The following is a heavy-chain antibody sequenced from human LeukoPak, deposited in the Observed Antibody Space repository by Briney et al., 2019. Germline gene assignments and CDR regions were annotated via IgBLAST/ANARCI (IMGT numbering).Heavy chain of an antibody. J-gene: IGHJ4*02. CDR1: GFTFDDYA. D-gene: IGHD3-22*01. CDR2: ISASNGNT. CDR3: AKGSSDSWYSALEY. V-gene: IGHV3-23*01. Sequence: GGSLRLSCAASGFTFDDYAMHWVRQAPGKGLEWVSGISASNGNTYHADSVKGRFTISRDNSKGTLYLQMNSLRVEDTAVYYCAKGSSDSWYSALEYWGQGTLVTVSS.